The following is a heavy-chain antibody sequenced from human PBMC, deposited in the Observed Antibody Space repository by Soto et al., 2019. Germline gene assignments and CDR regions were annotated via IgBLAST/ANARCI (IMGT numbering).Heavy chain of an antibody. V-gene: IGHV3-23*01. CDR3: AKDTFYYGSDKNDY. CDR1: GFTFSSYA. D-gene: IGHD3-10*01. J-gene: IGHJ4*02. Sequence: PGGSLRLSCAASGFTFSSYAMSWVRQAPGKGLEWVSAISGSGGSTYYADSVKSRFTISRDNSKNTLYLQMNSLRAEDTAVYYCAKDTFYYGSDKNDYWGQGTLVTVS. CDR2: ISGSGGST.